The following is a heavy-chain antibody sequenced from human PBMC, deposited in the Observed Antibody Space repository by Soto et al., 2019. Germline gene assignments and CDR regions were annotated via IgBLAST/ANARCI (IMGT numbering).Heavy chain of an antibody. CDR1: GFTFSNCA. V-gene: IGHV3-30-3*01. CDR3: VKGDQYSSGWYGGALDY. Sequence: QVQLVESGGGVVQPGRSLRLSCAASGFTFSNCAMHWVRQAPGKGLECVAVISYDGGNKYYADSVKGRFTISRDNSKNTLYLQMSSLRVEDTAVYYCVKGDQYSSGWYGGALDYWGQGTLVTVSS. D-gene: IGHD6-19*01. J-gene: IGHJ4*02. CDR2: ISYDGGNK.